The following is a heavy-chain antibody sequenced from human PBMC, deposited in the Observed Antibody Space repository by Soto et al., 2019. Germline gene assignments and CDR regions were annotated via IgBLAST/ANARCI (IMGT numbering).Heavy chain of an antibody. CDR1: GYTFSNFG. CDR2: ISGYNGNT. V-gene: IGHV1-18*01. CDR3: ARDKGYGFGWSSSSGMDV. Sequence: QVQLVQSGAEVMTPGASVKVSCKASGYTFSNFGLSWVRQAPGQGLAWMGWISGYNGNTNSAERFQGRVTMTTDTSTSTAYMEVRSLTSDDTAVYYCARDKGYGFGWSSSSGMDVWGQGTTVTVSS. D-gene: IGHD5-18*01. J-gene: IGHJ6*02.